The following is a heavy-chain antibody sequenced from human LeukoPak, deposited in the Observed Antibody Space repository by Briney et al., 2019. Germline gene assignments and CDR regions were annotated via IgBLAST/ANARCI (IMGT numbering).Heavy chain of an antibody. J-gene: IGHJ3*02. V-gene: IGHV4-59*01. CDR2: IYYSGST. D-gene: IGHD2-21*01. Sequence: SETLSLTCTVSGGSISSYYWSWIRQPPGEGLEWIGYIYYSGSTNYNPSLKSRVTISVDTSKNQFSLKLSSVTAADTAVYYCARLLPADAFDIWGQGTMVTVSS. CDR3: ARLLPADAFDI. CDR1: GGSISSYY.